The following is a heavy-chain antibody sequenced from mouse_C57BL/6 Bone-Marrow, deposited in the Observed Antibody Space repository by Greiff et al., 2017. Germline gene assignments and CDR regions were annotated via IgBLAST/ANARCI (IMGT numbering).Heavy chain of an antibody. CDR2: IDPSDSYT. CDR1: GYTFTSYW. V-gene: IGHV1-50*01. CDR3: ARDGYPLLEFDV. D-gene: IGHD2-3*01. J-gene: IGHJ1*03. Sequence: QVQLQQPGAELVKPGASVKLSCKASGYTFTSYWMQWVKQRPGQGLEWIGEIDPSDSYTNYNQKFKGKATLTVDTSSSTAYMQLSSLTSEGSAVDYCARDGYPLLEFDVWGTGTTVTVSS.